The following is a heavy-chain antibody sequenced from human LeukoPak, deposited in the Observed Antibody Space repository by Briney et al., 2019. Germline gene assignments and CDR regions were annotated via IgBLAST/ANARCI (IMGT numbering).Heavy chain of an antibody. D-gene: IGHD3-10*01. CDR2: IVVGSGNT. CDR1: GFTFTSSA. Sequence: SVKVSCKASGFTFTSSAAQWVRQARGQRLEWIGWIVVGSGNTNYAQKFQERVTITRDMSTSTAYMELSSLRSEDTAVYYCAADSVYYYGMDVWGQGTTVTVSS. V-gene: IGHV1-58*01. J-gene: IGHJ6*02. CDR3: AADSVYYYGMDV.